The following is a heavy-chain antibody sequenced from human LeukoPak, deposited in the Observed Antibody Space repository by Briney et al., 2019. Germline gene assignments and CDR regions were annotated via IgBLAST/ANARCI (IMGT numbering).Heavy chain of an antibody. CDR1: GFTFDDYA. Sequence: GGSLRLSCAASGFTFDDYAMHWVRQAPGKGLEWVSGISWNSGSIGYADSVKGRFTISRDNAKNSLYLQMNSLRAEDTALYYCAKAPSALGWFDPWGQGTLVTVSS. D-gene: IGHD1-26*01. V-gene: IGHV3-9*01. J-gene: IGHJ5*02. CDR3: AKAPSALGWFDP. CDR2: ISWNSGSI.